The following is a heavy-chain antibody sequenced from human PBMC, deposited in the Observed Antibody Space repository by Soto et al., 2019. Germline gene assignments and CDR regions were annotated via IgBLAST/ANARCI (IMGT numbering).Heavy chain of an antibody. CDR3: ARESHDILTGPPWVWYFDL. CDR2: INDRGSI. CDR1: GGSFSGYY. D-gene: IGHD3-9*01. V-gene: IGHV4-34*01. Sequence: QVQLQQWGAGPLRPLETLSLTCGVSGGSFSGYYWAWIRQSPGKGLEWIGEINDRGSINYNPSLKSRFSISVDTSKNHYSLNLRSVTAADPAVYYCARESHDILTGPPWVWYFDLWGRGTLVTVSS. J-gene: IGHJ2*01.